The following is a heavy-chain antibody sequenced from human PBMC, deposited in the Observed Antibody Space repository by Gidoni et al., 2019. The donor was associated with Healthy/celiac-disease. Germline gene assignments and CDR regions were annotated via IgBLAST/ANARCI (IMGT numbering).Heavy chain of an antibody. D-gene: IGHD6-13*01. CDR2: ISGSGGST. CDR1: RFTFSSYA. V-gene: IGHV3-23*01. Sequence: EVPLLESGGGLVQPGGSLRLSCAASRFTFSSYAMSWVRQAPGKGLEWVSAISGSGGSTYYADSVKGRFTISRDNSKNTLYLQMNSLRAEDTAVYYCAKLGIAAAGTPLYYWGQGTLVTVSS. J-gene: IGHJ4*02. CDR3: AKLGIAAAGTPLYY.